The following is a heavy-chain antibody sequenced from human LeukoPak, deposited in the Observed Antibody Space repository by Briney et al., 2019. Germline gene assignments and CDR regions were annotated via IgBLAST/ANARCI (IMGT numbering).Heavy chain of an antibody. CDR1: GYTFTGYF. J-gene: IGHJ3*02. CDR2: INPNSGGT. D-gene: IGHD6-19*01. V-gene: IGHV1-2*02. CDR3: ARGLERDSSGWYAAFDI. Sequence: ASVKDSCKPSGYTFTGYFMHWVRQAPGQGLEWMGWINPNSGGTNYAQSFQGRVTMTRDTLISTAYMELSRLRSDDTAVYYCARGLERDSSGWYAAFDIWGQGTMVSVSS.